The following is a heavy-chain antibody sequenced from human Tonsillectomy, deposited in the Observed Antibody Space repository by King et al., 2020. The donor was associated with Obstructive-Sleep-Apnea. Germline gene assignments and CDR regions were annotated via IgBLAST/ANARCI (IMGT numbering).Heavy chain of an antibody. V-gene: IGHV4-39*07. Sequence: QLQESGPGLLKPSETLSLTCTVSGGSISSSSYDWGWIRQPPGKGLEWIGSIYYSGSTYYNPSLKSRVTISVDTSKNQFSLKLSSVTAADTAVYYCAREWSSGRYDAFDIWGQGTMVTVSS. CDR1: GGSISSSSYD. CDR2: IYYSGST. CDR3: AREWSSGRYDAFDI. J-gene: IGHJ3*02. D-gene: IGHD3-22*01.